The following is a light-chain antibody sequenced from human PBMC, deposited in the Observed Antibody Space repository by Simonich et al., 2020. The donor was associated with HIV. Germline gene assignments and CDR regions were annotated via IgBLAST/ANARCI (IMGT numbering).Light chain of an antibody. Sequence: QSALTQPRSVSGSPGQSVTISCTGTSRDVGGYNYVSGYQQHPGKAPKRMIYDVSNRPSGVSNRFSGSKSGNTASLTISGLQAEDEADYYCSSYTSSSTLVFGGGTKLTVL. V-gene: IGLV2-14*03. CDR1: SRDVGGYNY. CDR3: SSYTSSSTLV. J-gene: IGLJ2*01. CDR2: DVS.